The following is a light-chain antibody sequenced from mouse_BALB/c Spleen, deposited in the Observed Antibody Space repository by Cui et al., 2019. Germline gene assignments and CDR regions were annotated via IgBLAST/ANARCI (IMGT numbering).Light chain of an antibody. V-gene: IGKV4-68*01. CDR3: QQWSSNPLT. J-gene: IGKJ5*01. Sequence: QIVLTQSPALMSASPGKKVTMTCSASSSVSYMYWYQQKPRTSPKPWIYLTSNLASGVPARFSGSGSGTCYSLTISSMEAEDAATYYCQQWSSNPLTFGAGTKLELK. CDR1: SSVSY. CDR2: LTS.